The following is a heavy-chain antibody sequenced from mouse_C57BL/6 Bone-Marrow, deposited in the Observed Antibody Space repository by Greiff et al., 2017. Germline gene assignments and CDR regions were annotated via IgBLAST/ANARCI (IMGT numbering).Heavy chain of an antibody. CDR2: IYPSDSET. V-gene: IGHV1-61*01. Sequence: QVQLQQSGAELVRPGSSVKLSCKASGYTFTSYWMDWVKQRPGQGLEWIGNIYPSDSETHYNQKFKDKATLTVDKSSSTAYMQLSSLTSEDSAVYYCARWGWLLRPFAYWGQGTLVTVSA. CDR1: GYTFTSYW. D-gene: IGHD2-3*01. CDR3: ARWGWLLRPFAY. J-gene: IGHJ3*01.